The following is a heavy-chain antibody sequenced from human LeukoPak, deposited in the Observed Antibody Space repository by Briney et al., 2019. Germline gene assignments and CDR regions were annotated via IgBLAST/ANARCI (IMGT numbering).Heavy chain of an antibody. CDR2: ISAYNGNT. Sequence: ASVKVSCKASGYTFTSYGISWVRQAPGQGLEWMGWISAYNGNTNYAQKLQGRVTMTTDTSTSTAYMELRSLRSDDTAVYYCARGEEADYYGSGRNNWFDPWGQGTLVTVSS. D-gene: IGHD3-10*01. CDR1: GYTFTSYG. J-gene: IGHJ5*02. CDR3: ARGEEADYYGSGRNNWFDP. V-gene: IGHV1-18*01.